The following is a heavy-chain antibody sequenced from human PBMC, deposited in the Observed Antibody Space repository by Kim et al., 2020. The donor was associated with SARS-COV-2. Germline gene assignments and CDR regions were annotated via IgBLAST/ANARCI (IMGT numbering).Heavy chain of an antibody. CDR1: GGSISSSSYY. CDR2: IYYSGST. CDR3: ARLFGYYDSSGRFGGYYFDY. V-gene: IGHV4-39*01. D-gene: IGHD3-22*01. Sequence: SETLSLTCTVSGGSISSSSYYWGWIRQPPGKGLEWIGSIYYSGSTYYNPSLKSRVTISVDTSKNQFSLKLSSVTAADTAVYYCARLFGYYDSSGRFGGYYFDYWGQGTLVTVSS. J-gene: IGHJ4*02.